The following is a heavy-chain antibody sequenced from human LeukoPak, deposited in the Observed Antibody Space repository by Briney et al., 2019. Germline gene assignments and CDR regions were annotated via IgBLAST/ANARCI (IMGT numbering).Heavy chain of an antibody. CDR3: AKWLRVATTYFDY. D-gene: IGHD5-24*01. Sequence: GGSLRLSCTASGFTFSSYAMSWVRQTPGKGLEWVSTIPDGSSNTYYADSVKGRFTISRDNSKNTLYLQMNSLGAEDTAVYYCAKWLRVATTYFDYWGQGTLVTVSS. CDR1: GFTFSSYA. V-gene: IGHV3-23*01. J-gene: IGHJ4*02. CDR2: IPDGSSNT.